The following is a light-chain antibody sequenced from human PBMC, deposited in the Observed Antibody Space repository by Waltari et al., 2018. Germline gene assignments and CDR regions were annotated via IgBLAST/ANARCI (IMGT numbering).Light chain of an antibody. J-gene: IGKJ2*02. CDR1: QSVLPSTNSNHY. V-gene: IGKV4-1*01. CDR3: QQYYTTPCT. Sequence: DIVLTQSPDSLALSLGERATISCRSSQSVLPSTNSNHYLPWYQQNPGHPPKLLFYGASTRVSGVPDRFGGSGSGTDFTHTISSLQAEDLAVYYCQQYYTTPCTFGQGTRLEIK. CDR2: GAS.